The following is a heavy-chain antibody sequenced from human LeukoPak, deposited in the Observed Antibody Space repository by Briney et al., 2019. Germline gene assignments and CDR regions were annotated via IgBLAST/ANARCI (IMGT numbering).Heavy chain of an antibody. CDR1: GFSVSSYW. CDR2: INSVGSST. Sequence: GGSLRLSCAASGFSVSSYWMHWVRQAPGKGLVWVSRINSVGSSTSYADSVKGRFTISRDNAKNTLYLQMNSLRAEDTAVYYCAGDGGAYSLFDYWGQGTLVTVSS. D-gene: IGHD2-21*01. CDR3: AGDGGAYSLFDY. V-gene: IGHV3-74*01. J-gene: IGHJ4*02.